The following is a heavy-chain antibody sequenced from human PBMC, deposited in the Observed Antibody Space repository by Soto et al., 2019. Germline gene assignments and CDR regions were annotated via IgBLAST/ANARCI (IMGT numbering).Heavy chain of an antibody. V-gene: IGHV3-21*01. CDR3: ARDRREDDFWSGPPSDYYYGMDV. J-gene: IGHJ6*02. Sequence: GGSLRLSCAASGFTFSSYSMNWVRQAPGKGLEWVSSISSSSSYIYYADSVKGRFTISRDNAKNSLYLQMNSLRAEDTAVYYCARDRREDDFWSGPPSDYYYGMDVWGQGTTVTVSS. D-gene: IGHD3-3*01. CDR2: ISSSSSYI. CDR1: GFTFSSYS.